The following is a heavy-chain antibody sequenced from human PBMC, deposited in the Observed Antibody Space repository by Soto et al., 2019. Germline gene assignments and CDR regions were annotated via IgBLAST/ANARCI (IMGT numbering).Heavy chain of an antibody. CDR2: IMPIFRTA. CDR1: GGTFSTSA. Sequence: QVQVVQSGSEVKKPGSSVKVSCKTSGGTFSTSAISWVRQAPGQGLEWMGGIMPIFRTADYAQRFQGRVTITADESASTAYLELRSLTSEDTAIYYSAIDKYRAQLGGNYYYIKDVLGQGTTVTVTS. V-gene: IGHV1-69*12. J-gene: IGHJ6*02. CDR3: AIDKYRAQLGGNYYYIKDV. D-gene: IGHD2-2*02.